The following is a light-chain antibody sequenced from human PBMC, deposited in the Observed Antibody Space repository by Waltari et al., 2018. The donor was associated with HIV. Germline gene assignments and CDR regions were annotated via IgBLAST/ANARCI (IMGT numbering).Light chain of an antibody. CDR3: QQSYDVPRT. J-gene: IGKJ3*01. V-gene: IGKV1-39*01. CDR2: DSF. CDR1: EAIANN. Sequence: DPVTITCRASEAIANNINWYQQKTGKAPNLLIYDSFTLQSGVPSRFSGSGFGSEFTLTISSLQPEDLATYYCQQSYDVPRTFGTGTKVEFK.